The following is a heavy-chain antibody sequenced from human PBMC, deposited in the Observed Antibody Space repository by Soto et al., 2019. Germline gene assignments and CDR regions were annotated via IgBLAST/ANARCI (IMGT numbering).Heavy chain of an antibody. CDR2: MYYSGST. J-gene: IGHJ4*02. Sequence: SETLSLTCDVPGGSSMISSYYCGWIRQPPGKGLEWIGSMYYSGSTYYNPSLKSRVTMSVDTSKNQFSLRLNSVTAADTAVYYCARLTIVRATPYHFDYWGQGILVTVSS. CDR1: GGSSMISSYY. CDR3: ARLTIVRATPYHFDY. V-gene: IGHV4-39*01. D-gene: IGHD1-26*01.